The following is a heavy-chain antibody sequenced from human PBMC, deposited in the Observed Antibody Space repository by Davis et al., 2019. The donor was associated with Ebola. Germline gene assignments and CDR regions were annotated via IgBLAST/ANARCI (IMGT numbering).Heavy chain of an antibody. J-gene: IGHJ4*02. D-gene: IGHD1-1*01. V-gene: IGHV3-48*03. CDR2: IGSSGATV. CDR3: ARSGTWAY. CDR1: GFIFKNYE. Sequence: GGSLRLSCVGSGFIFKNYEMNWVRQAPGKGLEWVSYIGSSGATVLYADSVKGRFTISRDNAENSLFLQMSSLRAEDTAIYFCARSGTWAYWGQGTLVTVSS.